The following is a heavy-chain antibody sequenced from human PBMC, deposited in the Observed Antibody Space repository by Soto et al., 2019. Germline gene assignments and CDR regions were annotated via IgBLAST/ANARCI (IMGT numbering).Heavy chain of an antibody. J-gene: IGHJ5*02. CDR1: GGSLSSGDYY. V-gene: IGHV4-30-4*01. Sequence: QVQLLESGPGLVKPSQTLSLTCTVSGGSLSSGDYYWSWIRQPPGKGLELLGFIYYSGSFYYNPSLQSRLSISADMSKNQFSLNLSSVTAADPAVYFCARGVNWFDPWGQGTLVTVSS. CDR2: IYYSGSF. CDR3: ARGVNWFDP.